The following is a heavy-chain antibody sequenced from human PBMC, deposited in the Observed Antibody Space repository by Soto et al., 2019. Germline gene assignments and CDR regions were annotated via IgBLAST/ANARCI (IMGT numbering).Heavy chain of an antibody. V-gene: IGHV3-30*18. CDR1: GFTFSTYG. CDR2: ISADGSNT. D-gene: IGHD6-19*01. Sequence: QVQLEESGGGVVQPGRSLRLSCVASGFTFSTYGMHWVRQAPGKGLEWVAVISADGSNTYYGDSVRGRFTISRDNTKNTLYLQMNSLRSEDTAMYYCAKTDADGRVGWWQLYYCDSWGQGALVTVSS. CDR3: AKTDADGRVGWWQLYYCDS. J-gene: IGHJ4*02.